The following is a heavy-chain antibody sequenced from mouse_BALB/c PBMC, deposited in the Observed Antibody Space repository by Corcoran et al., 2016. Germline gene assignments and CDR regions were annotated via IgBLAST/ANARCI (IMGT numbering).Heavy chain of an antibody. CDR3: GRGDGPFYAMDY. Sequence: QVTLKESGPGILQPSQTLSLTCSFSGFSLSTSGMGVSWIRQPSGKGLEWLAHIYWDDDKRYNQSLKSRLTISKDTTRNQVILKITSVDTADTATFYGGRGDGPFYAMDYWGQGTSVTVSA. J-gene: IGHJ4*01. CDR2: IYWDDDK. CDR1: GFSLSTSGMG. V-gene: IGHV8-12*01. D-gene: IGHD2-3*01.